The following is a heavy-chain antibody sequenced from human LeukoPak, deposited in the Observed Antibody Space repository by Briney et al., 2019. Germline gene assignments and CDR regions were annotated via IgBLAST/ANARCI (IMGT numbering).Heavy chain of an antibody. Sequence: GGSLRLSCAAPGFTFSDYYMTWIRQAPGKGLEWVSSISSSSSYIYYADSVKGRFTISRDNAKNSLYLQMNSLRAEDTAVYYCARDRSGSVRGVLDYWGQGTLVTVSS. V-gene: IGHV3-11*06. J-gene: IGHJ4*02. CDR2: ISSSSSYI. CDR1: GFTFSDYY. CDR3: ARDRSGSVRGVLDY. D-gene: IGHD1-26*01.